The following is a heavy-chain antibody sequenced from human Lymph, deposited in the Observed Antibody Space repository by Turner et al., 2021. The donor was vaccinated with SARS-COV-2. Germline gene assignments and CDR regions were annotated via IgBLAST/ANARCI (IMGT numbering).Heavy chain of an antibody. D-gene: IGHD5-18*01. J-gene: IGHJ6*02. CDR1: GGSFSGYY. CDR2: INHSGST. Sequence: QVQLQQWGAGLLKPSETLSPTCAVYGGSFSGYYWSWIRQPPGKGLEWIGEINHSGSTNYNPSLKSRVTISVDTPKNQSSLKLSSVTAADTAVYYCARGGVDTAMVRYYYYGMDVWGQGTTVTVSS. V-gene: IGHV4-34*01. CDR3: ARGGVDTAMVRYYYYGMDV.